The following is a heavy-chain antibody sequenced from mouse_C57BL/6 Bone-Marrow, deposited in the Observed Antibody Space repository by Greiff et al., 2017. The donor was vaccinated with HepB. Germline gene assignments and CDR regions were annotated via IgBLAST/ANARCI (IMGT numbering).Heavy chain of an antibody. Sequence: EVHLVESGGGLVQPGGSMKLSCVASGFTFSNYWMNWVRQSPEKGLEWVAQIRLKSDNYATHYAESVKGRFTISRDDSKSSVYLQMNNLRAEDTGIYYCTTDSSGYDWFAYWGQGTLVTVSA. D-gene: IGHD3-2*02. V-gene: IGHV6-3*01. CDR3: TTDSSGYDWFAY. J-gene: IGHJ3*01. CDR1: GFTFSNYW. CDR2: IRLKSDNYAT.